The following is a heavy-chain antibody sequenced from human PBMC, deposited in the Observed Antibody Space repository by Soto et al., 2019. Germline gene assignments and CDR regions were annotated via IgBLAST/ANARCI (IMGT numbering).Heavy chain of an antibody. CDR3: ARDIWAGASYCSSTSCYEMDV. CDR2: ISSSSSYI. CDR1: GFTFRSYS. J-gene: IGHJ6*04. Sequence: GGSLRLSCAASGFTFRSYSMNWVRQAPGKGLEWVSSISSSSSYIYYADSVKGRFTISRDNAKNSLYLQMNSLRAEDTAVYYCARDIWAGASYCSSTSCYEMDVWGKGTTVTVSS. D-gene: IGHD2-2*01. V-gene: IGHV3-21*01.